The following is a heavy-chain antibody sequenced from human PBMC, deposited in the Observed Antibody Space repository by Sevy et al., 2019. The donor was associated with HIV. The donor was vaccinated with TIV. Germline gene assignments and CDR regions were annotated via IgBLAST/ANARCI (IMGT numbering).Heavy chain of an antibody. D-gene: IGHD2-21*01. CDR1: GFTFSTYY. J-gene: IGHJ6*02. CDR3: ARVARPGGYYFYGMDI. CDR2: ISGSDTTYT. V-gene: IGHV3-11*06. Sequence: GGSLRLSCAASGFTFSTYYMIWIRQAPGKGLEWVSYISGSDTTYTNYADSVKGRFTISRDDAKNSLYLQMNSLRVEDTAVYYCARVARPGGYYFYGMDIWGQGTTVTVSS.